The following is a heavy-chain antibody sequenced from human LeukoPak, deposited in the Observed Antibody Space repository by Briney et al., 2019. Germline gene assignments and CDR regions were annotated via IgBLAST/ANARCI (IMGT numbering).Heavy chain of an antibody. CDR3: ARHAYNYYYGSGSYPSWFDP. V-gene: IGHV5-51*01. CDR2: IYPCDSDT. J-gene: IGHJ5*02. Sequence: GESLKISCKGSGYSFTSYWIGWVRQMPGKGLEWMGIIYPCDSDTRYSPSFQGQVTISADKSISTAYLQWSSLKASDTAMYYCARHAYNYYYGSGSYPSWFDPWGQGTLVTVSS. D-gene: IGHD3-10*01. CDR1: GYSFTSYW.